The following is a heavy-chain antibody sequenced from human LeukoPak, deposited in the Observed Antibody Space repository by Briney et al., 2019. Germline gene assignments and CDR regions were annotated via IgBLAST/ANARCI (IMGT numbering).Heavy chain of an antibody. Sequence: GASVKVSCKASGGTFSSYAISWVRQAPGQGLEWMGRIIPIFGTANYAQKFQGRVTITADESTSTAYMELSSLRSEDTAVYYCARAGYDSSGFDAFDIWGQGTMVTVSS. D-gene: IGHD3-22*01. V-gene: IGHV1-69*13. CDR1: GGTFSSYA. CDR2: IIPIFGTA. CDR3: ARAGYDSSGFDAFDI. J-gene: IGHJ3*02.